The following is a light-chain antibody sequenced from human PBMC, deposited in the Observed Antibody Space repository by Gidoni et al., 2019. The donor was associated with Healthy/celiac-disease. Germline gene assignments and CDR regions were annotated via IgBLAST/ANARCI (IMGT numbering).Light chain of an antibody. CDR3: QQYNSSYT. CDR1: QSISSW. J-gene: IGKJ2*01. Sequence: DIQMTQSPSTLSASVGDRVNITCRASQSISSWLAWYQQKPGKAPKLLIYKASSLESGVPSRFSGSGSETEFTLTISRLQPDEFATYYCQQYNSSYTFGQGTKLEIK. CDR2: KAS. V-gene: IGKV1-5*03.